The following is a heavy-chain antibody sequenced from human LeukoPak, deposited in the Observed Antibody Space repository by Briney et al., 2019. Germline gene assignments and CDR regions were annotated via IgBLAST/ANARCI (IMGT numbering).Heavy chain of an antibody. V-gene: IGHV3-15*01. Sequence: GGSLRLSCVGSGFTFSNAWMNWVRQAPGMGLEWVGRVKSEPDGGTTDYAAPVKGRFSISRVDSKNTVYLQMNSLKSEDTAVYYCATGLVFDTWGQGTMVTVSS. CDR1: GFTFSNAW. CDR3: ATGLVFDT. J-gene: IGHJ3*02. CDR2: VKSEPDGGTT.